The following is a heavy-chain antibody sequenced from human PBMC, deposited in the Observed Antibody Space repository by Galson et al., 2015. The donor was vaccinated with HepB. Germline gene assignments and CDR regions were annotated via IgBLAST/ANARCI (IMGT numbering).Heavy chain of an antibody. CDR3: ARDRSNRKISGWYFDY. D-gene: IGHD6-19*01. Sequence: SLRLSCAASGFTFSSYAMHWVRQAPGKGLEWVAVISYDGSNKYYADSVKGRFTISRGNSKNTLYLQMNSLRAEDTAVYYCARDRSNRKISGWYFDYWGQGTLVTVSS. J-gene: IGHJ4*02. CDR2: ISYDGSNK. CDR1: GFTFSSYA. V-gene: IGHV3-30*04.